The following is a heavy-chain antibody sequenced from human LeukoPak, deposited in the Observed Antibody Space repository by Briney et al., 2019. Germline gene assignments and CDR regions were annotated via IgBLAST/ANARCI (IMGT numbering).Heavy chain of an antibody. CDR1: GGSISGTNW. V-gene: IGHV4-4*02. CDR2: ISLAGQT. Sequence: SGTLSLTCGVSGGSISGTNWWSWVRQPPGQGLEWIGEISLAGQTNYNPSLNGRVTMSLDKSSNQLSLHLTSVTAADTATYFCSRESGPFCPFGYWGQGTLVSVSS. D-gene: IGHD1-26*01. CDR3: SRESGPFCPFGY. J-gene: IGHJ4*02.